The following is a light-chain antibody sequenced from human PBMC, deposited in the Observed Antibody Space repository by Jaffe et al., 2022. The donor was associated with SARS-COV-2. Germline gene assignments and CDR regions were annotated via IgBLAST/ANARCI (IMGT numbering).Light chain of an antibody. CDR2: RNN. CDR1: ISNIGSNY. Sequence: QSVLTQPPSASGTPGQRVTISCSGSISNIGSNYVYWYQQLPGTAPKLLIYRNNQRPSGVPDRFSGSKSGTSASLAISGLRSEDEADYYCAAWDDSLGGPVFGGGTTLTVL. CDR3: AAWDDSLGGPV. J-gene: IGLJ3*02. V-gene: IGLV1-47*01.